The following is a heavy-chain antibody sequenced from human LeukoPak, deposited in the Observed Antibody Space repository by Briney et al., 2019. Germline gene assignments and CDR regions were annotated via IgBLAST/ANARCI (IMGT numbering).Heavy chain of an antibody. Sequence: SETLSLTCTVSGGSISSGDYYWGWIRQPPGKGLEWIGYIYDSGRTYYNPSLKSRVTISVDTSKTQFSLKLSSVTAADTAVYYWARGRRTWRERWLQSYYFDYWGQGTLVTVSS. V-gene: IGHV4-30-4*08. CDR2: IYDSGRT. CDR1: GGSISSGDYY. D-gene: IGHD5-24*01. CDR3: ARGRRTWRERWLQSYYFDY. J-gene: IGHJ4*02.